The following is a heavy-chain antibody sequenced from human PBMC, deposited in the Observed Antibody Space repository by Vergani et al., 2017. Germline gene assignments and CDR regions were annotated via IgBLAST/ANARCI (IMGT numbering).Heavy chain of an antibody. J-gene: IGHJ5*02. D-gene: IGHD6-13*01. CDR3: ASSPPGIAAEKRFDP. CDR1: GGTFSSYT. Sequence: QVQLVQSGAEVKKPGSSVKVSCKASGGTFSSYTISWVRQAPGQGLEWMGRIIPILGIANYAQKFQGRVTITADKSTSTAYMELSSLRSEDTAVYYCASSPPGIAAEKRFDPWGQGTLVTVSS. V-gene: IGHV1-69*02. CDR2: IIPILGIA.